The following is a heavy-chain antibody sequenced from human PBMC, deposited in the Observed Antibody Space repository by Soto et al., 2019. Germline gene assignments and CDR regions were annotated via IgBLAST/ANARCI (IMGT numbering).Heavy chain of an antibody. J-gene: IGHJ3*02. CDR2: INHSGST. V-gene: IGHV4-34*01. CDR1: GGSFSGYY. Sequence: SETLSLTCAVYGGSFSGYYWSWIRQPPGKGLEWIGEINHSGSTNYNPSLKSRVTISVDTSKNQFSLKLSSVTAADTAVYYCARRRGQWLPHPSAFDIWGQGTMVTVSS. CDR3: ARRRGQWLPHPSAFDI. D-gene: IGHD6-19*01.